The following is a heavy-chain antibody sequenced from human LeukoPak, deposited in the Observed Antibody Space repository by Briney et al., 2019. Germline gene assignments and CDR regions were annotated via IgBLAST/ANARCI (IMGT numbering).Heavy chain of an antibody. V-gene: IGHV3-23*01. CDR3: AKPYYYVWGSYGS. CDR2: ISGSGGST. Sequence: GGSLRLSCAASGFTFSSYAMSWVRQAPGKGLEWVSAISGSGGSTYYADSVKGRFTISRDNSKNTLHLQMNSLRAEDTAVYYCAKPYYYVWGSYGSWGQGTLVTVSS. J-gene: IGHJ4*02. CDR1: GFTFSSYA. D-gene: IGHD3-16*01.